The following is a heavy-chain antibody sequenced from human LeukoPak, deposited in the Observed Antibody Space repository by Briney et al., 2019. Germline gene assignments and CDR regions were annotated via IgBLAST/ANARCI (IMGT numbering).Heavy chain of an antibody. CDR2: MNPNSGNT. J-gene: IGHJ6*03. D-gene: IGHD3-22*01. CDR3: ARGRESYYDSSGYYASSPYYYYMDV. CDR1: GYTFTSYD. Sequence: APVKVSCKASGYTFTSYDINWVRQATGQGLEWMGWMNPNSGNTGYAQKFQGRVTITGNTSISTAYMELSSLRSEDTAVYYCARGRESYYDSSGYYASSPYYYYMDVWGKGTTVTVSS. V-gene: IGHV1-8*03.